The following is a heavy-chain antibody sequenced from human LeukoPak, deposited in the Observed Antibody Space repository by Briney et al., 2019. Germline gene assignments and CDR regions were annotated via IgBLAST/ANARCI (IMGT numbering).Heavy chain of an antibody. CDR2: IKQDGSEN. V-gene: IGHV3-7*01. CDR1: GFTFSNYW. CDR3: ARVQGSSGPGIFEY. D-gene: IGHD6-19*01. J-gene: IGHJ4*02. Sequence: GGSLRLSCAASGFTFSNYWMSWVRQAPGKGREWVANIKQDGSENFYVDSVKGRFTISRDNAKKSLYLQMNSLRVEETAVYYCARVQGSSGPGIFEYWGQGTLVTVSS.